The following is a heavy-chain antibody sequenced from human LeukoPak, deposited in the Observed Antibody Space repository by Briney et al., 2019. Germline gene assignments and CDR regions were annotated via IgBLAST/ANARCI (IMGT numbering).Heavy chain of an antibody. V-gene: IGHV3-7*01. CDR1: RFTLSSYW. J-gene: IGHJ4*02. Sequence: GGSLRLSCAASRFTLSSYWMSWVRQAPGKGLEWVANIKQDGSEKYYVDSVKGRFTISRDNAKNSLYLQMNSLRAEDTAVYYCARDGDGYPSDYWGQGTLVTVSS. CDR2: IKQDGSEK. D-gene: IGHD5-24*01. CDR3: ARDGDGYPSDY.